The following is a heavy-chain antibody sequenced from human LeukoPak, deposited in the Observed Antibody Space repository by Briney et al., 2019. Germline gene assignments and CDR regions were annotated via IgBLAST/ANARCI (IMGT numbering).Heavy chain of an antibody. D-gene: IGHD6-13*01. J-gene: IGHJ5*02. V-gene: IGHV1-18*01. CDR3: ARAKGEQQLMTNWFDP. CDR1: GYTFSSYG. Sequence: ASVKVSCKASGYTFSSYGISWVRQAPGQGLEWMGWISAYNGHTNSAQKLQGRVTMTTDTSTSTAYMELRSLRSDDTAVYYCARAKGEQQLMTNWFDPWGQGTLVTVSS. CDR2: ISAYNGHT.